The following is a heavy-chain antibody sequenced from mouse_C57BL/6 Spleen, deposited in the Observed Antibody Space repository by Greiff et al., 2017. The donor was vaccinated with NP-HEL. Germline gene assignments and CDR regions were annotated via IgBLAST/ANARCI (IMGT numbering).Heavy chain of an antibody. V-gene: IGHV5-4*03. CDR1: GFTFSSYA. CDR3: ARGGLRTRGFAY. D-gene: IGHD2-4*01. Sequence: EVKLVESGGGLVKPGGSLKLSCAASGFTFSSYAMSWVRQTPEKRLEWVATISDGGSYTYYPDNVKGRFTISRDNAKNNLYLQMSHLKSEDTAMYYCARGGLRTRGFAYWGQGTLVTVSA. CDR2: ISDGGSYT. J-gene: IGHJ3*01.